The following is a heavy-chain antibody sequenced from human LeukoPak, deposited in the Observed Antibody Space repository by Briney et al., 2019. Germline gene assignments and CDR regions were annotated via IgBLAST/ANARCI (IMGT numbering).Heavy chain of an antibody. D-gene: IGHD6-19*01. CDR3: ARRGWADYYYYYYMDV. CDR2: IYSDNT. V-gene: IGHV3-53*01. J-gene: IGHJ6*03. Sequence: PGGSLRLSCAASGFTFSSYWMSWVRQAPGKGLEWVSFIYSDNTHYSDSVKGRFTISRDNSKNTLYLQMNSLRAEDTAVYYCARRGWADYYYYYYMDVWGKGTTLTVSS. CDR1: GFTFSSYW.